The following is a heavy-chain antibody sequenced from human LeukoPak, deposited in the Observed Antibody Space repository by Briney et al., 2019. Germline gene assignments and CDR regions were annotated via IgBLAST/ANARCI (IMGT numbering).Heavy chain of an antibody. CDR2: INPNSGGT. CDR1: GYTFTGYY. V-gene: IGHV1-2*02. Sequence: GASVKVSWKDSGYTFTGYYMHWVRQAPGHGLEWIGWINPNSGGTNYAQKFQGRVTMTRDTSISTAYMELSRLRSDDTAVYYCARARDIPVSDAFDIWGQGTMVTVSS. CDR3: ARARDIPVSDAFDI. J-gene: IGHJ3*02. D-gene: IGHD3-10*01.